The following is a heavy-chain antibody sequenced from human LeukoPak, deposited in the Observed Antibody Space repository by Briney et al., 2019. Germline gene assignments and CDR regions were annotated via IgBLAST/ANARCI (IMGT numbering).Heavy chain of an antibody. V-gene: IGHV1-69*13. CDR1: GGTFSSYA. Sequence: SVKVSCKASGGTFSSYAISWVRQAPGQGLEWMGEIIPIFGTANYAQKFQGRVTITADESTSTAYMELSSLRSEDTAVYYCARDLGDFWSGYPTGFDYWGQGTLVTVSS. D-gene: IGHD3-3*01. CDR2: IIPIFGTA. J-gene: IGHJ4*02. CDR3: ARDLGDFWSGYPTGFDY.